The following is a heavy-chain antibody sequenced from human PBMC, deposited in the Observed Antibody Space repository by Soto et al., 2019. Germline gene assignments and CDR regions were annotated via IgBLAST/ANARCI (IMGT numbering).Heavy chain of an antibody. CDR3: ASPGSYGDY. V-gene: IGHV3-33*01. CDR1: GFTFSNYA. D-gene: IGHD1-26*01. J-gene: IGHJ4*02. Sequence: QVQLVESGGGVVQPGRSLRLSCAASGFTFSNYAMHWVRQAPGKGLEWVAVDASKAYYAESVKGRFTISRDNSKDTLYLQMNSLRGEDTAVYYCASPGSYGDYWGQGPLVTVSS. CDR2: DASKA.